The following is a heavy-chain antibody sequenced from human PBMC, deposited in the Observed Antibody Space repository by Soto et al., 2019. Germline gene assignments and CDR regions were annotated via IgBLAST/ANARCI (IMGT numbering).Heavy chain of an antibody. D-gene: IGHD2-21*02. V-gene: IGHV3-15*01. J-gene: IGHJ3*02. CDR3: TTDKPVTRDVFNI. Sequence: EVQLVESGGGLVKPGGSLRLSCAASGFTFSNAWMSWVRQAPGKGLEWVGRIKSKTDGGTTDYAAPVKGRFTISRDDSKNTLNLKINSQKTEDTAVYYCTTDKPVTRDVFNIGAKGKMFTVS. CDR1: GFTFSNAW. CDR2: IKSKTDGGTT.